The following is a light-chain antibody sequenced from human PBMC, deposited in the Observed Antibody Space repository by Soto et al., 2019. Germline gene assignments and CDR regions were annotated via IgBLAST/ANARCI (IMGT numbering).Light chain of an antibody. J-gene: IGLJ1*01. Sequence: QSALTQPPSASGSPGQTVAISCTGTSSDVGAYNYVSWYQQDPGKAPKLMIYDVIQRPSGVPARFSGSKSGNTASLTVSGLQPEDEADYYCCSYTTSSTYVFGTGTKVTVL. V-gene: IGLV2-8*01. CDR1: SSDVGAYNY. CDR3: CSYTTSSTYV. CDR2: DVI.